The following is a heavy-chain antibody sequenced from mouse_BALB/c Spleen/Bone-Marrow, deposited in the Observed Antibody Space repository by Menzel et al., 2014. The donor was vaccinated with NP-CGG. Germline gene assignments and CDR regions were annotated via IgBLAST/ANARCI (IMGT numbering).Heavy chain of an antibody. CDR1: GYTFTSYW. J-gene: IGHJ2*01. CDR3: TSWDY. V-gene: IGHV1S22*01. Sequence: LQQPGSELVRPGASVKLSCKASGYTFTSYWMHWVKQRHGQGLEWIGNIYPGSGSTNYDEKFKSEGTLTVDTSSSAAYMHLSSPTSEDSAVYYCTSWDYWGQGTTLTVSS. CDR2: IYPGSGST.